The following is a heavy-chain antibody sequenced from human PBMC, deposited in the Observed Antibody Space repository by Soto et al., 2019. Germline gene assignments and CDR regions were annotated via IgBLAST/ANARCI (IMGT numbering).Heavy chain of an antibody. CDR1: GFTFNAYA. CDR3: ARVASDYINSVDH. CDR2: SGGSGGNR. D-gene: IGHD4-4*01. V-gene: IGHV3-23*01. J-gene: IGHJ4*02. Sequence: EVQLLESGGGLVQPGGSLRLSCAASGFTFNAYAMTWVRQAPGKGLEWVSASGGSGGNRYYAASVRGRFTISRDNSKDTVDLQMNSLRVEDTAVYYCARVASDYINSVDHWGQGSLVRVSS.